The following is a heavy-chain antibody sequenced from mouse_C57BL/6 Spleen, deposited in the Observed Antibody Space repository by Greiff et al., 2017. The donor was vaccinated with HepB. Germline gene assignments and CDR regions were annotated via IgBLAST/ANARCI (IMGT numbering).Heavy chain of an antibody. V-gene: IGHV1-59*01. J-gene: IGHJ3*01. CDR2: IDPSDSYT. CDR1: GYTFTSYW. CDR3: ARQDYGSVFAY. Sequence: QVQLQQPGAELVRPGTSVKLSCKASGYTFTSYWMHWVKQRPGQGLEWIGVIDPSDSYTNYNQKFKGKATLTVDTSSSTAYMQLSSLTSEDSAVYYCARQDYGSVFAYWGQGTLVTVSA. D-gene: IGHD1-1*01.